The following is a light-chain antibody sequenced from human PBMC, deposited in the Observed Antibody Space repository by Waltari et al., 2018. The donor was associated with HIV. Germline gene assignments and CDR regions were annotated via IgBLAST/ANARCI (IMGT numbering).Light chain of an antibody. Sequence: IQMTQSPSILSASVGDRVTITCRASQNVDTWFAWYQQRPGRAPKLLIYKASTLEYGVPARFSGSGSGTNFTLTINTLHPDDFATYYCQQYNSDFYTFGLGTRLDLK. J-gene: IGKJ2*01. CDR1: QNVDTW. CDR3: QQYNSDFYT. V-gene: IGKV1-5*03. CDR2: KAS.